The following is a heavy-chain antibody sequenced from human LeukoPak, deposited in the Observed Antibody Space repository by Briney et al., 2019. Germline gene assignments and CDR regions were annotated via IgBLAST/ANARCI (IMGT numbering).Heavy chain of an antibody. Sequence: ASVKAACKASGYSFTSLDINCVRQATGQGLEWMGWMNPNSGYTGSAQKFQGTLTMTRDTSISTAYMELTSLTSEDTAMYYCARVDGSADYWGQGTLVTVSS. J-gene: IGHJ4*02. CDR1: GYSFTSLD. CDR3: ARVDGSADY. CDR2: MNPNSGYT. V-gene: IGHV1-8*01. D-gene: IGHD6-19*01.